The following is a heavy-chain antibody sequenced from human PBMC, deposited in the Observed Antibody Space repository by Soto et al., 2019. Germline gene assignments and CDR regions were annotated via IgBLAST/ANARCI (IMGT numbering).Heavy chain of an antibody. D-gene: IGHD3-22*01. Sequence: GASAKVSCKASGFTFTSSAVQWVRQARGQRLERIGWIVVGSGNTNYAQKFQERVTITRDMSTSTAYMELSSLRSEDTAVYYCAAGRGDYSSGYYYGPYWGQGTLVTAPQ. CDR3: AAGRGDYSSGYYYGPY. CDR1: GFTFTSSA. CDR2: IVVGSGNT. J-gene: IGHJ4*02. V-gene: IGHV1-58*01.